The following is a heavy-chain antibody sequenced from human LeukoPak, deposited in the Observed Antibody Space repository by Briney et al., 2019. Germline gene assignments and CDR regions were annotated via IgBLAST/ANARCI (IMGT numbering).Heavy chain of an antibody. CDR1: GFTVSSNY. CDR3: AQDFYGSGSYDY. V-gene: IGHV3-66*01. Sequence: PGGSLRHSCAASGFTVSSNYMSWVRQPPGKGLEWVSVIYSGGSTYYADSVKGRFTISRDNSKNTLYLQMNSLRAEDTAVYYCAQDFYGSGSYDYWGQGTLVTVSS. J-gene: IGHJ4*02. CDR2: IYSGGST. D-gene: IGHD3-10*01.